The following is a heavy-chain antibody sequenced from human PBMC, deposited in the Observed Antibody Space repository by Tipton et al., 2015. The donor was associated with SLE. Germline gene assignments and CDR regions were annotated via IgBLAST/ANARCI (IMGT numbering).Heavy chain of an antibody. J-gene: IGHJ4*02. Sequence: QVQLVQSGAEVRKPWASVKVSCKASGYTFTSYGISWVRQAPGQGLEWMGWISGYNGNTNYAQNLQGRVTMTTDTSTNTAYMELRSLRSDDTAVYYCARALTHYDFWRVWGPFDYWGQGTLVIVSS. V-gene: IGHV1-18*01. D-gene: IGHD3-3*01. CDR2: ISGYNGNT. CDR1: GYTFTSYG. CDR3: ARALTHYDFWRVWGPFDY.